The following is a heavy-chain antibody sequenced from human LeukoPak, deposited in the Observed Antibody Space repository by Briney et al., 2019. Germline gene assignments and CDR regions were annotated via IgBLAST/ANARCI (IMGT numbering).Heavy chain of an antibody. Sequence: PGRSLRLSCAASGFTFSSYGMHWVRQAPGKGLEWVAVIWYDGSNKYYADSVKGRFTISRDNSKNTLYLQMNSLRGEDTAVYYCARDRGSYWDGGNDYWGQGTLVTVSS. J-gene: IGHJ4*02. CDR1: GFTFSSYG. CDR3: ARDRGSYWDGGNDY. CDR2: IWYDGSNK. D-gene: IGHD1-26*01. V-gene: IGHV3-33*01.